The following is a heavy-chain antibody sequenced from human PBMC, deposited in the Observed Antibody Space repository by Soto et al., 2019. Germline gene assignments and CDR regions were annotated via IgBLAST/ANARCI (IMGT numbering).Heavy chain of an antibody. CDR1: GFTFSAYA. J-gene: IGHJ3*02. CDR3: ARASCSGGSCYGSVYAFDI. D-gene: IGHD2-15*01. CDR2: VGGSELDK. Sequence: PGGSLRLSCVASGFTFSAYAMSWVRQAPGKGLQWVSGVGGSELDKHYADSVRGRFTISRDNAKNTLYLQMNSLRAEDTAVYYCARASCSGGSCYGSVYAFDIWGQGTMVTVSS. V-gene: IGHV3-23*01.